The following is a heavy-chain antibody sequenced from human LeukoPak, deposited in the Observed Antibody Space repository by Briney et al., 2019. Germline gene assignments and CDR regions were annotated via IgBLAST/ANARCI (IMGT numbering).Heavy chain of an antibody. J-gene: IGHJ4*02. D-gene: IGHD3-16*02. CDR2: IRRKAYGGTT. V-gene: IGHV3-49*04. CDR1: GFIFGDYY. Sequence: PGRALRLSCTASGFIFGDYYMSWVRQAPGEGLEGVGFIRRKAYGGTTEYAASVKGRFTISRDDSKSIAYLQMNSLKTEDTAVYYCTRAGKYVWGSYRSAPWFDYWGQGTLVTVSS. CDR3: TRAGKYVWGSYRSAPWFDY.